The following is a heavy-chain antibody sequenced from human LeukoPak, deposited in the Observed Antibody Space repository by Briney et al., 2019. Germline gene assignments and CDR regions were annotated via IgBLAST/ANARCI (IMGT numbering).Heavy chain of an antibody. CDR3: ASESRLLWFGELSGPIDY. Sequence: PSETLTLTCTVSGGSISSYYWSWIRQPAGKGLEWIGRIYTSGSTNYNPSLKSRVTMSVDTSKNQFSLKLSSVTAADTAVYYCASESRLLWFGELSGPIDYWGQGTLVTVSS. CDR1: GGSISSYY. D-gene: IGHD3-10*01. V-gene: IGHV4-4*07. CDR2: IYTSGST. J-gene: IGHJ4*02.